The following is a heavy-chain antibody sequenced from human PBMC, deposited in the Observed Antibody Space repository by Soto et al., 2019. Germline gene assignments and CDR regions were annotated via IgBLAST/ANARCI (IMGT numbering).Heavy chain of an antibody. D-gene: IGHD6-6*01. Sequence: SETLSLTCTGSGGSISSYYWSWIRQPPGKGLEWIGYIYYSGSTNYNPSLKSRVTISVDTSKNQFSLKLSSVTAADTAVYYCARLVKAAHSRTKFDPWGQGTLVTVSS. J-gene: IGHJ5*02. CDR1: GGSISSYY. CDR2: IYYSGST. V-gene: IGHV4-59*08. CDR3: ARLVKAAHSRTKFDP.